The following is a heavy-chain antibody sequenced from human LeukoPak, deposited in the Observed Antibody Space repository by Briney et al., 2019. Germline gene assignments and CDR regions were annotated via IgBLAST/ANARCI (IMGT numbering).Heavy chain of an antibody. CDR3: ARARSSWALLY. Sequence: SETLSLTCTVSGGSISSYYWSWIRQPPGKGLEWIGYIYYSGSTNCNPSLKSRVTISVDTSKNQFSLKLSSVTAADTAVYYCARARSSWALLYWGQGTLVTVSS. J-gene: IGHJ4*02. CDR2: IYYSGST. V-gene: IGHV4-59*01. CDR1: GGSISSYY. D-gene: IGHD6-13*01.